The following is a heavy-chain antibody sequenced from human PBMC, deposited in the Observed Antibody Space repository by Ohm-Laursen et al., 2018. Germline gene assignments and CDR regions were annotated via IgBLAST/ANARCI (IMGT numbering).Heavy chain of an antibody. V-gene: IGHV3-11*01. Sequence: SLRLSCAASGFAFSDYYMNWIRQTPGKGLEWVSSIGRSGTPIYYADSVKGRFTISRDNAKNSLYLQMNSLRAEDTAAYYCARNLYDSSGYPDAFDIWGQGTMVTVSS. CDR3: ARNLYDSSGYPDAFDI. CDR1: GFAFSDYY. J-gene: IGHJ3*02. D-gene: IGHD3-22*01. CDR2: IGRSGTPI.